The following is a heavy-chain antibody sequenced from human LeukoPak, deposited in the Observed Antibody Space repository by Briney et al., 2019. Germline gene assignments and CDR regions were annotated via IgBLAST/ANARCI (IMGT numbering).Heavy chain of an antibody. CDR2: IYYSGST. CDR1: GGSISSSSYY. Sequence: SETLSLTGTVSGGSISSSSYYWGWIRQPPGKGLEWIGSIYYSGSTYYNPSLKSRVTISVDTSKNQFSLKLSSVTAADTAVYYCARQGSGWLPFDYWGQGTLVTVSS. CDR3: ARQGSGWLPFDY. D-gene: IGHD6-19*01. V-gene: IGHV4-39*01. J-gene: IGHJ4*02.